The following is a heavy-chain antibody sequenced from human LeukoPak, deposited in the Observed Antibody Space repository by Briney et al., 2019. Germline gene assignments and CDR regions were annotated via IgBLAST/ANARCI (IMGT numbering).Heavy chain of an antibody. D-gene: IGHD2-15*01. CDR1: GFTFSSYS. CDR2: ISSSSSYI. CDR3: ASGTGGGSSYGFDY. Sequence: GGSLRLSCGASGFTFSSYSMNWVRQAPGKGLEWISSISSSSSYIYYADSVKGRFTISRDNAKNSLYLQMNSLRAEDTALYYCASGTGGGSSYGFDYWGQGTLVTVSS. V-gene: IGHV3-21*04. J-gene: IGHJ4*02.